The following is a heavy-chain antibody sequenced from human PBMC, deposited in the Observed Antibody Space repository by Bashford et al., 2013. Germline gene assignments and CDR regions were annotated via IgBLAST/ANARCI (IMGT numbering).Heavy chain of an antibody. Sequence: SETLSLTCTVSGGSISSYYWSWIRQPPGKGLEWIGYIRYSGSTNYSPSLRSRVTMSVDTSRNHFSLNLASMTAADSGLYFCARQRGARPALATIDSWGQGRPGHRLL. V-gene: IGHV4-59*08. J-gene: IGHJ4*02. D-gene: IGHD1-26*01. CDR1: GGSISSYY. CDR2: IRYSGST. CDR3: ARQRGARPALATIDS.